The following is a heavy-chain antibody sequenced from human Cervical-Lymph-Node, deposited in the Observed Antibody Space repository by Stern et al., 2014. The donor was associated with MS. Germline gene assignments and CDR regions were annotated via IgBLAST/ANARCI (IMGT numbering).Heavy chain of an antibody. D-gene: IGHD1-1*01. J-gene: IGHJ4*02. CDR3: ARDTSSPERSDW. Sequence: EVQLVDSGGGVIQPGGSLSLSCTASGFTVRRDYMTWVRQAPGPGLEWVSLITNVGSTFYTDSVKGRFTISRDDSKNTVYLHMTSLRAEDTAMYYCARDTSSPERSDWWGQGTLVTVSS. CDR2: ITNVGST. CDR1: GFTVRRDY. V-gene: IGHV3-53*01.